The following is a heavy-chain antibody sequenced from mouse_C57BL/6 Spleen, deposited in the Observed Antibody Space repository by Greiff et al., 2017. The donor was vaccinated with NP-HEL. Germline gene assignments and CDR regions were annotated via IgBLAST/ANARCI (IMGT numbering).Heavy chain of an antibody. J-gene: IGHJ1*03. CDR3: ALYYYGSWYFDV. Sequence: QVQLQQPGAELVKPGASVKLSCKASGYTFTSYWMQWVKQRPGQGLEWIGEIDPSDSYTNYNQKFKGKATLTVDTSSSTAYMQLSSLTSEDSAVYYCALYYYGSWYFDVWGTGTTVTVSS. CDR2: IDPSDSYT. CDR1: GYTFTSYW. D-gene: IGHD1-1*01. V-gene: IGHV1-50*01.